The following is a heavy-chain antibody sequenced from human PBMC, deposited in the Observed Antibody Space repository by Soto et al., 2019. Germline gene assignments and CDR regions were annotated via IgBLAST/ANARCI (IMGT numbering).Heavy chain of an antibody. D-gene: IGHD6-6*01. CDR3: ARVNSSSSGEWFDP. CDR2: ISSSSSYI. Sequence: WGSLRLSCAASGFTFVSYSINCFRHSPGKGLEWVSSISSSSSYIYYADSVKGRFTISRDNAKNSLYLQMNSLRAEDTAVYYCARVNSSSSGEWFDPWGQGTLVTVSS. V-gene: IGHV3-21*01. J-gene: IGHJ5*02. CDR1: GFTFVSYS.